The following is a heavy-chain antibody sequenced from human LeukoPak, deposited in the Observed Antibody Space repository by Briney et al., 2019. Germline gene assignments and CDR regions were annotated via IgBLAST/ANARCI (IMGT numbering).Heavy chain of an antibody. J-gene: IGHJ2*01. D-gene: IGHD5/OR15-5a*01. Sequence: PSETLSLTCTVSGGSISGTSYYWGWIRQPPGKGLEWIGSIYYTGSTYYNPSLKSRVTISVDTSKNQFSLKLSSVTAAHTAVYYCARHVSLRYFDLWGRGTLVTVSS. V-gene: IGHV4-39*01. CDR1: GGSISGTSYY. CDR2: IYYTGST. CDR3: ARHVSLRYFDL.